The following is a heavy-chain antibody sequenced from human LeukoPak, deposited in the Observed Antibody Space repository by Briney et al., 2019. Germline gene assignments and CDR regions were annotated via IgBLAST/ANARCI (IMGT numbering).Heavy chain of an antibody. J-gene: IGHJ4*02. CDR3: ARVGDGHSVNYLDS. Sequence: PGRSLRLSCAASGLTFSFYGMTWVRQAPGKGLEWVSYISSGATTVYYADSVMGRFTVSRDNANNSLYLQMNSLRDEDTAMFYCARVGDGHSVNYLDSWGQGTLVTVSS. V-gene: IGHV3-48*02. CDR1: GLTFSFYG. CDR2: ISSGATTV. D-gene: IGHD5-24*01.